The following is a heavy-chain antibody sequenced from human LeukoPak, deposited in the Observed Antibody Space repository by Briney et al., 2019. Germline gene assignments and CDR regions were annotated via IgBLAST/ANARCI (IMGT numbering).Heavy chain of an antibody. CDR2: MNPNSGNT. Sequence: ASVEVSCKASGYTFTSYDINWVRQATGQGLEWMGWMNPNSGNTGYAQKFQGRVTMTRNTSISTAYMELSSLRSEDTAVYYCARNFVLLWFGELLSGTGGWFDPWGQGTLVTVSS. J-gene: IGHJ5*02. CDR3: ARNFVLLWFGELLSGTGGWFDP. V-gene: IGHV1-8*01. CDR1: GYTFTSYD. D-gene: IGHD3-10*01.